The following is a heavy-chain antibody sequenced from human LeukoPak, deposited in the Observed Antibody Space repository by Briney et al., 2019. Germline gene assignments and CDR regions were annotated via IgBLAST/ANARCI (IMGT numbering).Heavy chain of an antibody. CDR3: ARGVYIAAAQYGY. J-gene: IGHJ4*02. D-gene: IGHD6-13*01. V-gene: IGHV4-59*01. CDR1: GGSISSYY. Sequence: SETLSLTCTVSGGSISSYYWSWIRQPPGKGLEWIGYIYYSGTTNYNPSLKSRVTIPVDTSKNQFSLKLSSVTAADTAVYYCARGVYIAAAQYGYWGQGTLVTVSS. CDR2: IYYSGTT.